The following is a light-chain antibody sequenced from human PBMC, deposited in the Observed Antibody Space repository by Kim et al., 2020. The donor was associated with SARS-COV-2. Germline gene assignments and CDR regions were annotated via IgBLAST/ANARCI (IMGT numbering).Light chain of an antibody. Sequence: DIQMTQSSSSVSASVGDTVTITCRASQGVNKYLAWYRQKPGTAPKLLIYAASSLHSGVPSRFSGSGSGTDLTLTITSLQPEDFATYYCQQAHSYPWTFGQGTKV. CDR3: QQAHSYPWT. J-gene: IGKJ1*01. CDR1: QGVNKY. CDR2: AAS. V-gene: IGKV1-12*01.